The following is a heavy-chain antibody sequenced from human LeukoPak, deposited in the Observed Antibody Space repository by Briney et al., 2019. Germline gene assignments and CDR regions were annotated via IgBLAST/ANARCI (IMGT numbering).Heavy chain of an antibody. D-gene: IGHD6-19*01. J-gene: IGHJ3*02. CDR3: ARDGAVAGLDAFDI. Sequence: GSSVNVSCKASGGTFSSYAISWVRQAPGQGLEWMGGIIPIFGTANYAQKFQGRVTITADESTSTAYMELSSLRSEDTAVYYCARDGAVAGLDAFDIWGQGTMVTVSS. CDR2: IIPIFGTA. CDR1: GGTFSSYA. V-gene: IGHV1-69*01.